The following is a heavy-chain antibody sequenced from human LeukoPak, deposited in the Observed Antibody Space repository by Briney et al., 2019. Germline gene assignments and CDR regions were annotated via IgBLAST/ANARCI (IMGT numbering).Heavy chain of an antibody. V-gene: IGHV1-8*01. D-gene: IGHD3-10*01. CDR1: GYTFTSHD. J-gene: IGHJ4*02. Sequence: ASVKVSCKASGYTFTSHDINWVRQATGQGLEWMGWMNPNSGNTGYAQKFQGRVTMTRNTSISTAYMELSSLRSEDTAVYYCARDWGVQGVKYYWGQGTPVTVSS. CDR2: MNPNSGNT. CDR3: ARDWGVQGVKYY.